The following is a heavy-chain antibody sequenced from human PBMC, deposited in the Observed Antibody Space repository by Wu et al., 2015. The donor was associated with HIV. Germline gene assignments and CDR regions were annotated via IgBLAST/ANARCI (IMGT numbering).Heavy chain of an antibody. CDR3: ARGREKNPSSDSWSLRFDS. Sequence: QVQLVQSGAEVKKPGASVKVSCKASGYTFISYDINWVRQATGQGLEWMGWMNPNSGNTGYAQKFQGRVTMTRNTSISTAYMELSSLRSEDTAVYYCARGREKNPSSDSWSLRFDSWGQGTLVTLSS. CDR2: MNPNSGNT. CDR1: GYTFISYD. D-gene: IGHD6-13*01. J-gene: IGHJ4*02. V-gene: IGHV1-8*01.